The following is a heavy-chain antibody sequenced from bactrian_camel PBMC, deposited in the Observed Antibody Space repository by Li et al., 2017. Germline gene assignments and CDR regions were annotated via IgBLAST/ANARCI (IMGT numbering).Heavy chain of an antibody. V-gene: IGHV3S14*01. CDR1: GASYSMYC. D-gene: IGHD2*01. J-gene: IGHJ4*01. Sequence: HVQLVESGGGSVEAGGSLTLSCSATGASYSMYCMGWFRQAPGKGLEWVSTIHSDESNTYYTDSVKGRFTISKDSSGNTWYLQMNDLKPEDTATYYCVAELYRGCSMVFSRGGFSFAGQGTQVTVS. CDR2: IHSDESNT.